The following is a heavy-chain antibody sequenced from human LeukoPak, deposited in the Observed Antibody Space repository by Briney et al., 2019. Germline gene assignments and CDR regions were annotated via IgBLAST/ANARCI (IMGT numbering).Heavy chain of an antibody. V-gene: IGHV3-66*01. J-gene: IGHJ5*02. D-gene: IGHD3-10*01. CDR3: ARFITMVRGVIVGGQNWFDP. CDR1: GFTFSSNY. Sequence: GGFLRLSCAASGFTFSSNYMSWVRQAPGKGLEWVSVIYSGGSTYYADSVKGRFTISRDNSKNTLYLQMNSLRAEDTAVYYCARFITMVRGVIVGGQNWFDPWGQGTLVTVSS. CDR2: IYSGGST.